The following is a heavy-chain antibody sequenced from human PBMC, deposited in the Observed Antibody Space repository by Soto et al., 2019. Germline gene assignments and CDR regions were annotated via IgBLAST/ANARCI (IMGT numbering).Heavy chain of an antibody. J-gene: IGHJ5*02. Sequence: PGGSLRLSCSASGFTFSSYAMHWVRQAPGKGLEYVSAISSNGGSTYYADSVKGRFTISRDNAKNSLYLQMNSLRAEDTAVYYCARGQVVPAARNNWFDPWGQGTLVTVSS. D-gene: IGHD2-2*01. CDR3: ARGQVVPAARNNWFDP. V-gene: IGHV3-64*04. CDR1: GFTFSSYA. CDR2: ISSNGGST.